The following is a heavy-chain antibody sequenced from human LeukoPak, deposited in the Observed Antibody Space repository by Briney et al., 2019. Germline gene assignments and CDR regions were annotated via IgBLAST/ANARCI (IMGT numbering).Heavy chain of an antibody. D-gene: IGHD4-17*01. CDR1: GFTFSIYA. CDR3: ARGYGDYDSGWFDP. CDR2: ISSDGSST. V-gene: IGHV3-74*01. Sequence: GGSLRLSCAASGFTFSIYAMTWVRQAPGKGLEWVSRISSDGSSTNYADSVKGRFTISRDNAKNTLYLQMNSLTADDTAVYYCARGYGDYDSGWFDPWGQGTLVTVSS. J-gene: IGHJ5*02.